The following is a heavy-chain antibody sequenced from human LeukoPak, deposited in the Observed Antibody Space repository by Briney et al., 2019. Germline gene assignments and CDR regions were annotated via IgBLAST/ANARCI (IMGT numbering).Heavy chain of an antibody. D-gene: IGHD3-22*01. CDR2: IYYSGST. J-gene: IGHJ3*02. CDR1: GGSISSYY. Sequence: SETLSLTCTVSGGSISSYYWSWIRQPPGKGLEWIGYIYYSGSTNYNPSLKSRVTMSVDTSKNPFSLKLSSVTAADTAVYYCASRYYYDSSGTPYDAFDIWGQGTMVTVSS. CDR3: ASRYYYDSSGTPYDAFDI. V-gene: IGHV4-59*08.